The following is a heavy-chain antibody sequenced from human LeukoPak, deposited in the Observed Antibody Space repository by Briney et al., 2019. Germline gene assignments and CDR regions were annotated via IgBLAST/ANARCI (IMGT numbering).Heavy chain of an antibody. CDR1: GFTFSSYA. Sequence: RAGGSLRLSCAASGFTFSSYAMSWVRQAPGKGLEWVTAISGSGGSTYYADSVKGRFTISRDNSKNTLYLQMNSLRAEDTAVYYCAILNIVGVVAATPFDYWGQGTLATVSS. J-gene: IGHJ4*02. CDR3: AILNIVGVVAATPFDY. CDR2: ISGSGGST. V-gene: IGHV3-23*01. D-gene: IGHD2-15*01.